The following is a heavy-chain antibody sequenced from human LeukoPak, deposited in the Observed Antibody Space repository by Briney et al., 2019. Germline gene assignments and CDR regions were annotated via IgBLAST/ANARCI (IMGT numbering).Heavy chain of an antibody. V-gene: IGHV1-46*01. CDR2: INPSGGST. D-gene: IGHD5-18*01. Sequence: ASVKVSFKASGYTFTTYYMHWVRQAPGQGLDWMGIINPSGGSTIYAQKFLGRVTMTRDTSTNTVYMDLSSLRSDDTAVYYCARGGMGIQLCSCDDWGQGTLVTVSS. CDR1: GYTFTTYY. J-gene: IGHJ4*02. CDR3: ARGGMGIQLCSCDD.